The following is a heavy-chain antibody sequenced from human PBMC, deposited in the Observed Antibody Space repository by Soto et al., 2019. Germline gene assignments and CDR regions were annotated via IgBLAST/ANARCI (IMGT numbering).Heavy chain of an antibody. CDR3: ARSRADTMVRGVIISPTAGYYYGMDV. J-gene: IGHJ6*02. CDR2: IIPIFGTA. V-gene: IGHV1-69*13. CDR1: GGTFSSYA. Sequence: SGKVSCKASGGTFSSYAISWVRQAPGQGLEWMGGIIPIFGTANYAQKFQGRVTITADESTSTAFMELSSLRSEDTAVYHCARSRADTMVRGVIISPTAGYYYGMDVWGQGTTVPVSS. D-gene: IGHD3-10*01.